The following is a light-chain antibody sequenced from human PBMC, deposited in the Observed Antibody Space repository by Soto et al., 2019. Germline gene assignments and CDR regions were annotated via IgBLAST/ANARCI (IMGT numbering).Light chain of an antibody. CDR1: QSISDW. CDR3: QQYNTFSPWA. J-gene: IGKJ1*01. CDR2: KAS. Sequence: DIQMTQSPSTLSASVGDRVTITCRASQSISDWLAWYHQKPGKAPKLLIYKASSLEGGVPSRFSGSGSGTEFTLTISSLQPDDFATYYCQQYNTFSPWAFGQGTKVDI. V-gene: IGKV1-5*03.